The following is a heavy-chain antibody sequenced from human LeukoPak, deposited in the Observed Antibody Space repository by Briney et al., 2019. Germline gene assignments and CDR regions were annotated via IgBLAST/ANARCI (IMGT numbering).Heavy chain of an antibody. CDR2: IYYSGST. CDR3: ARLKYYYDSSGYRAEYSQH. J-gene: IGHJ1*01. Sequence: PSETLSLTCTVSGGSISSYYWSWIRQPPGKGLEWIGYIYYSGSTNYNPSLKSRVTISVYTSKNQFSLKLSSVTAADTAVYYCARLKYYYDSSGYRAEYSQHWGQGTLVTVSS. D-gene: IGHD3-22*01. CDR1: GGSISSYY. V-gene: IGHV4-59*01.